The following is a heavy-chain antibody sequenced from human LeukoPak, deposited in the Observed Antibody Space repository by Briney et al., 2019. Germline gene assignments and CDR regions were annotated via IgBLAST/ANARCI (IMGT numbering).Heavy chain of an antibody. CDR1: GFTFDDYG. CDR2: INWNGGST. V-gene: IGHV3-20*04. Sequence: GGSLRLSCAASGFTFDDYGMSWVRQAPGKGLEWVSGINWNGGSTGYADSVKGRFTISRDNAKNSLYLQMNSLRAEDTAVYYCARFSSLASGWYVGYWGQGTLVTVSS. CDR3: ARFSSLASGWYVGY. D-gene: IGHD6-19*01. J-gene: IGHJ4*02.